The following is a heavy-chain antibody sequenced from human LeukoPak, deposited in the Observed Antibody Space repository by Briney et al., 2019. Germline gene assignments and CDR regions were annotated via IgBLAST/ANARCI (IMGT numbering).Heavy chain of an antibody. Sequence: GGSLRLSCAASGLTFSGATMHWVRQASGKGLEWVGHIRDKAYNYATAYAASVKGRFTISRDDSKNTAYLQMNSLKTEDTAVYYCSRHEALPGDYWGQGTLVTVSS. J-gene: IGHJ4*02. D-gene: IGHD1-1*01. V-gene: IGHV3-73*01. CDR2: IRDKAYNYAT. CDR3: SRHEALPGDY. CDR1: GLTFSGAT.